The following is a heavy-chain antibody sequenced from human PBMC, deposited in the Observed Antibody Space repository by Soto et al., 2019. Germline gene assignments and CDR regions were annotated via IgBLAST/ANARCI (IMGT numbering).Heavy chain of an antibody. CDR3: ARGDRRPNY. V-gene: IGHV4-34*01. CDR2: INHSGST. CDR1: GGSFSGYY. D-gene: IGHD3-22*01. Sequence: QVQLQQWGAGLLKPSETLSLTCAVYGGSFSGYYWCWISQPPGKGLEWMGEINHSGSTNYNPYLKSRVTIPVDTSKNKSALKLSSVTAADTAVYYCARGDRRPNYWGQGALVTVSS. J-gene: IGHJ4*02.